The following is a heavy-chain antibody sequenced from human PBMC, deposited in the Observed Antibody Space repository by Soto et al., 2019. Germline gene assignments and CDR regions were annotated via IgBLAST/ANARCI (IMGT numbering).Heavy chain of an antibody. Sequence: QVQLVQSGAEVKKPGSSVKVSCKAFGGTFSTYAVSWVRQAPGQGLEWVGGIIPSTGSTNHAQKFQGRVTITADESTRTVYMALTSLRSDDTAVYYCARGGGSSDYWGQGTLVTVSS. V-gene: IGHV1-69*12. CDR1: GGTFSTYA. D-gene: IGHD6-6*01. J-gene: IGHJ4*02. CDR2: IIPSTGST. CDR3: ARGGGSSDY.